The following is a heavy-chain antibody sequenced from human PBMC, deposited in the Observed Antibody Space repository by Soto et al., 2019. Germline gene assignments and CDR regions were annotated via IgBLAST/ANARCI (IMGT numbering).Heavy chain of an antibody. V-gene: IGHV1-69*13. CDR3: ARAYGAGSYYQYYYYGMDV. J-gene: IGHJ6*02. D-gene: IGHD3-10*01. CDR1: GGTFSSYA. Sequence: SVKVSCKASGGTFSSYAISWVRQAPGQGLEWMGGIIPIFGTANYAQKFQGRVTITADESTSTAYMELSSLRSEDTAVYYCARAYGAGSYYQYYYYGMDVWGQGTTVTVSS. CDR2: IIPIFGTA.